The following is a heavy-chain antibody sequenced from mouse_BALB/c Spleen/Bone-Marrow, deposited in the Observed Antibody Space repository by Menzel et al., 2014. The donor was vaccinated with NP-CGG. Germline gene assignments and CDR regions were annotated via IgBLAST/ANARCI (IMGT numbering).Heavy chain of an antibody. CDR3: ARDVDY. Sequence: VQLQQSGAELAKPGASVKMSRKASGYTFSTYWMHWVKRRPGQGLEWIGYINPTTDYTEYNQKFKDKATLTADRSSSTAYMQLSSLTSEDSAVYYCARDVDYWGQGTTLTVSS. V-gene: IGHV1-7*01. J-gene: IGHJ2*01. CDR2: INPTTDYT. CDR1: GYTFSTYW.